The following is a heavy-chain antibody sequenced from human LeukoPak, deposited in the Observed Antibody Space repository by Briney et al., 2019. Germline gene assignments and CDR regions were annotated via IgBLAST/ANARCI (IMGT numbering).Heavy chain of an antibody. V-gene: IGHV3-74*01. Sequence: PGGSLRLSCAASGFTFSSYWMHWVRQAPGKGLVWVSRINSDGSSTSYADSVKGRFTISRDNAKNTLYLQMNSLRAEDTAVYYCAKNGPRTHLFYMDVWGKGTTVTISS. CDR1: GFTFSSYW. CDR3: AKNGPRTHLFYMDV. D-gene: IGHD1-1*01. CDR2: INSDGSST. J-gene: IGHJ6*03.